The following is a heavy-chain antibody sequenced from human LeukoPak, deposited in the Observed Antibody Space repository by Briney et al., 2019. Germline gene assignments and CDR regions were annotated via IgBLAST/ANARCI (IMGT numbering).Heavy chain of an antibody. CDR2: IYYSGST. D-gene: IGHD3-9*01. CDR1: GGSISSSSYY. J-gene: IGHJ3*02. V-gene: IGHV4-39*01. Sequence: SETLSLTCTVSGGSISSSSYYWGWIRQPPGKGLEWIGSIYYSGSTYYNPSLKSRVTISVDTSKHQFSLKLSSVTAAATAVYYCARHSYLDSSDAFDIWGQGTMVTVSS. CDR3: ARHSYLDSSDAFDI.